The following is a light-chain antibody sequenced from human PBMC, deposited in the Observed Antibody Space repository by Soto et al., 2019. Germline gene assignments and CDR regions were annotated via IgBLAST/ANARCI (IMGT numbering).Light chain of an antibody. CDR2: GAS. CDR1: QNVKDD. CDR3: QQYNNWPPKYT. V-gene: IGKV3-15*01. J-gene: IGKJ2*01. Sequence: IVMTQSPATLSLSPGERATLSCRASQNVKDDLAWYQQKPGQAPRLLIYGASTRATGIPARFSGSGSETDFTLTISGLQSEDFAVYYCQQYNNWPPKYTFGQGTKLEIK.